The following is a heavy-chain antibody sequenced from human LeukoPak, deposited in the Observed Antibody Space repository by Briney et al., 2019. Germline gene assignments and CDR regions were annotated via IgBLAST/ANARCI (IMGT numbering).Heavy chain of an antibody. V-gene: IGHV1-2*02. CDR1: GYTFIVYY. J-gene: IGHJ4*02. CDR2: INPNSGGT. CDR3: ARDQAGEYNWNY. Sequence: ASVKVSRKASGYTFIVYYMHWVRQAPGQGLEWMGWINPNSGGTNYAQKFQGRVTMTRDTSISTAYMELSRLRSDDTAVYYCARDQAGEYNWNYWGQGTLVTVSS. D-gene: IGHD1-20*01.